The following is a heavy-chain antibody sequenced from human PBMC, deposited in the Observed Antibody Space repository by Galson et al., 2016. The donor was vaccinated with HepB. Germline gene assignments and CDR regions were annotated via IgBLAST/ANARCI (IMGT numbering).Heavy chain of an antibody. V-gene: IGHV3-9*01. Sequence: SLRLSCAASGFTFDDYAMHWVRQTPGKGLEWVSGIGWNSAYIDYADSVKGRFTISRANAKNSLYLQMASLEGEATAVIYCARRSPIFGAGGWRYGMDVWGQGTTVTVSS. D-gene: IGHD3-3*01. CDR3: ARRSPIFGAGGWRYGMDV. J-gene: IGHJ6*02. CDR1: GFTFDDYA. CDR2: IGWNSAYI.